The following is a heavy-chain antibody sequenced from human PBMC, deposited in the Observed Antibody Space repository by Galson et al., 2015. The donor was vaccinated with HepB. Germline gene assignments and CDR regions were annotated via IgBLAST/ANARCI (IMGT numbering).Heavy chain of an antibody. D-gene: IGHD2/OR15-2a*01. CDR2: INTNTGNP. Sequence: SVKVSCKASGYTFTTYAMNWVRQAPGQGLEWMGWINTNTGNPTYAQGFTGRFVFSLDTSVRTAYLQISSLKAEDTAVYYCAGGNNAFDIWGQGTMVTVSS. CDR3: AGGNNAFDI. J-gene: IGHJ3*02. CDR1: GYTFTTYA. V-gene: IGHV7-4-1*02.